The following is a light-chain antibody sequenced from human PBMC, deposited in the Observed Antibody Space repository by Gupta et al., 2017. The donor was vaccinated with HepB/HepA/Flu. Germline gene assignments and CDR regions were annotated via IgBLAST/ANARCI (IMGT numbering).Light chain of an antibody. CDR1: TGTVTSGHY. V-gene: IGLV7-46*01. CDR3: SLYDSGVVI. Sequence: QAVVPQEPSLTVSPGGTVTLTCGSTTGTVTSGHYPYWFQQRPGQAPRTLIHDTDIKPSWTPARFSGSLLGGKAALTLSGAQPEDEDEYYCSLYDSGVVIFGGGTKLTVL. CDR2: DTD. J-gene: IGLJ2*01.